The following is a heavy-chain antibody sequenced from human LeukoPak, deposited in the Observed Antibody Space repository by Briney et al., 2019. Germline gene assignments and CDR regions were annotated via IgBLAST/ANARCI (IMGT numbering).Heavy chain of an antibody. CDR3: ASQLYSSGWYYFDY. Sequence: PGGSLRLSCAASGFTFSSYAMSWVRQTPGKGLEWVSAISGSGGSTYYADSVKGRFTISRDNSKNTLYLQMNSLRAEDTAVYYCASQLYSSGWYYFDYWGQGTLVTVSS. CDR2: ISGSGGST. V-gene: IGHV3-23*01. CDR1: GFTFSSYA. D-gene: IGHD6-19*01. J-gene: IGHJ4*02.